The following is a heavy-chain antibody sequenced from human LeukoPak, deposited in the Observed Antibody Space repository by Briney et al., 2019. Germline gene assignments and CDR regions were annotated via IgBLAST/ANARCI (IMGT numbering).Heavy chain of an antibody. Sequence: GASVKVSCKASGYSLTSYDINWVRQATGQGLEWMGWLNPNSGYTGYAQKFQGRATFTRKTSINTAYMELSSLRSEDTAVYFCARGEYCGSGSWGYWGQGTLVTVSS. J-gene: IGHJ4*02. CDR2: LNPNSGYT. D-gene: IGHD3-10*01. CDR3: ARGEYCGSGSWGY. V-gene: IGHV1-8*03. CDR1: GYSLTSYD.